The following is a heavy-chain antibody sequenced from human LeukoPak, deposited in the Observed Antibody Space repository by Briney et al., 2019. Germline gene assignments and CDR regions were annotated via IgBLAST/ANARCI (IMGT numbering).Heavy chain of an antibody. V-gene: IGHV1-2*02. Sequence: ASVKVSCKASGYTFTGYYMHWVRQAPGQGLEWMGWINPNSGGTNYAQKFQGRVTMTRDTSISAAYMELSRLRSDDTAVYYCARDHDYGGDFDYWGQGTLVTVSS. J-gene: IGHJ4*02. CDR3: ARDHDYGGDFDY. D-gene: IGHD4-23*01. CDR1: GYTFTGYY. CDR2: INPNSGGT.